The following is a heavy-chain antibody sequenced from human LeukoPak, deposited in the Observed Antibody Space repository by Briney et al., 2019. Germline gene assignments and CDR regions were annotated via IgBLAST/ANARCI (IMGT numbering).Heavy chain of an antibody. D-gene: IGHD2-15*01. J-gene: IGHJ5*02. Sequence: ASVNVSCKASGYTFTNYGISWVRQAPGQGLEWMGWISAYNGNTNYAQKLQGRVTMTTDTSTSTAYMELRSLRSDDTAVYYCARGVGYCSGGSCFNWFDPWGQGTLVTVSS. V-gene: IGHV1-18*04. CDR1: GYTFTNYG. CDR3: ARGVGYCSGGSCFNWFDP. CDR2: ISAYNGNT.